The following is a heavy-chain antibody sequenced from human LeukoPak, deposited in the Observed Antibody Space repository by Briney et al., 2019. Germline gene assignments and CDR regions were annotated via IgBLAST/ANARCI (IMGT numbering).Heavy chain of an antibody. D-gene: IGHD5-12*01. CDR3: ARFVDIVATYYYYGMDV. V-gene: IGHV1-8*01. CDR1: GYTFTSYG. CDR2: MNPNSGNT. J-gene: IGHJ6*02. Sequence: GASVKVSCKASGYTFTSYGINWVRQATGQGLEWMGWMNPNSGNTGYAQKFQGRVTMTRNTSISTAYMELSSLRSEDTAVYYCARFVDIVATYYYYGMDVWGQGTTVTVSS.